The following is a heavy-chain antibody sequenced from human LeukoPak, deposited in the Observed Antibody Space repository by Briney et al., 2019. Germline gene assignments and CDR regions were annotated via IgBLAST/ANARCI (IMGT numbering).Heavy chain of an antibody. V-gene: IGHV3-30*18. D-gene: IGHD4-17*01. CDR3: AKDLRTTVTDYYYYGMDV. CDR1: GFTFSSYG. Sequence: GGSLRLSCAASGFTFSSYGMHWVRQAPGKGLEWVAVISYDGSNKYYADSVKGRFTISRDNSKNTLYLQMNSLRAEDTAVYYCAKDLRTTVTDYYYYGMDVWGQVTTVTVSS. J-gene: IGHJ6*02. CDR2: ISYDGSNK.